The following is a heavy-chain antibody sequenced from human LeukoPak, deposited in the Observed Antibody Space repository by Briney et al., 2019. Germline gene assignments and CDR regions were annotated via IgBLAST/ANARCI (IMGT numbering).Heavy chain of an antibody. Sequence: SVKVSCKASGGTFSSYSISWVRQAPGQGLEWMGGIIPIFGTANYAQKFQGRVTITADTSTSTAYMELSSLRSEDTAVYYCASSYGSGRRYYYYYMDVWGKGATVTVSS. V-gene: IGHV1-69*06. CDR2: IIPIFGTA. D-gene: IGHD3-10*01. J-gene: IGHJ6*03. CDR1: GGTFSSYS. CDR3: ASSYGSGRRYYYYYMDV.